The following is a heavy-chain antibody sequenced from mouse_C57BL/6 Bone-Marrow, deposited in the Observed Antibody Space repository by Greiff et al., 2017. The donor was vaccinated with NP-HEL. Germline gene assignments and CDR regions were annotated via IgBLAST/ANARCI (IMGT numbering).Heavy chain of an antibody. CDR1: GYTFTSYW. J-gene: IGHJ2*01. CDR3: RNNYGGDY. Sequence: VKLMESGAELVKPGAPVKMSCKASGYTFTSYWITWVKQRPGQGLEWIGDIYPGSGSTNYNEKFKSKATLTVDTSSSTAYMQLSSLTSEDSAVYYCRNNYGGDYWGQGTTLTVSS. V-gene: IGHV1-55*01. D-gene: IGHD1-1*01. CDR2: IYPGSGST.